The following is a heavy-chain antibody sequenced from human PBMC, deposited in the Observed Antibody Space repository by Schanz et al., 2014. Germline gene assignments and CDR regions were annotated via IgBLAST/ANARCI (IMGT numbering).Heavy chain of an antibody. D-gene: IGHD4-17*01. CDR2: IIASIGNT. CDR1: GYTFTSSG. CDR3: ARDQSPYANPSDVRYGGY. Sequence: SCKASGYTFTSSGINWVRQAPGQWLEWRGWIIASIGNTNYAQKLQGRVTMTADTSMSTDYIDLSSMRSDDTTLYYSARDQSPYANPSDVRYGGYWCQGSLV. V-gene: IGHV1-18*01. J-gene: IGHJ4*02.